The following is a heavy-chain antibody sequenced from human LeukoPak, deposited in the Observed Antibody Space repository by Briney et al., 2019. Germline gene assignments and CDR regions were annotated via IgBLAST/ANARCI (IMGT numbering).Heavy chain of an antibody. D-gene: IGHD3-3*01. CDR1: GGSISSYY. Sequence: PSETLSLTCTVSGGSISSYYWSWIRQPPGKGLGWVGYIYYSGSTNYNPSLKSRVTISVDTSKNQFSLKLSSVTAADTAVYYCARASDYDFWSGGDWFDPWGQGTLVTVSS. CDR3: ARASDYDFWSGGDWFDP. CDR2: IYYSGST. V-gene: IGHV4-59*01. J-gene: IGHJ5*02.